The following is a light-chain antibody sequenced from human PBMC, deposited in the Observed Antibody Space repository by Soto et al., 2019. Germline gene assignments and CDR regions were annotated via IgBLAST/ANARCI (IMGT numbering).Light chain of an antibody. Sequence: DIQMTQSPSFMSASVGDTVTITFRAGQAVSTWLAWYQQKPGDAPKLLIYAASTLQSGVPSRFSGSGSGTDFTLTIRNLQPEDFATYYCQQSNSFPRTFGGGTKVDIK. J-gene: IGKJ4*01. CDR3: QQSNSFPRT. CDR2: AAS. V-gene: IGKV1-12*01. CDR1: QAVSTW.